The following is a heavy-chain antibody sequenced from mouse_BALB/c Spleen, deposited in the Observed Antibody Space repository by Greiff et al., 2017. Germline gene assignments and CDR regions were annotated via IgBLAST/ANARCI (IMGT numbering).Heavy chain of an antibody. CDR1: GYSITSGYY. CDR3: ARESSGYVRFAY. D-gene: IGHD3-1*01. CDR2: ISYDGSN. J-gene: IGHJ3*01. Sequence: EVKLMESGPGLVKPSQSLSLTCSVTGYSITSGYYWNWIRQFPGNKLEWMGYISYDGSNNYNPSLKNRISITRDTSKNQFFLKLNSVTTEDTATYYCARESSGYVRFAYWGQGTLVTVSA. V-gene: IGHV3-6*02.